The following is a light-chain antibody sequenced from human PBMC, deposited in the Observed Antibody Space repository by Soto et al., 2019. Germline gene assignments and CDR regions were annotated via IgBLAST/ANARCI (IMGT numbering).Light chain of an antibody. V-gene: IGKV3-15*01. CDR2: GTS. CDR3: QQYYNWPYT. Sequence: EIVMTQSPATLSVSPGETATLSCRASQSVTSNLAWYQQKPGQAPRLLIFGTSIRATGIPARFSGSGSGTEVTLTISSLQSEDFGVYYCQQYYNWPYTFGQGTQLQIK. CDR1: QSVTSN. J-gene: IGKJ2*01.